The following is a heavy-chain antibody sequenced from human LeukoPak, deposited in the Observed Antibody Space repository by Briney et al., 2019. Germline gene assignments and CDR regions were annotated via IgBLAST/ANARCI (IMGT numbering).Heavy chain of an antibody. CDR2: ISGSGGST. CDR3: AKDARVYSGSYSEFDY. Sequence: GGSLRLSCAASGFTFSSYAMSWVRQAPGKGLEWVSAISGSGGSTYYADSVKGRFTISRDTSKNTLYLQMNSLRAEDTAVYYCAKDARVYSGSYSEFDYWGQGTLVTVSS. J-gene: IGHJ4*02. CDR1: GFTFSSYA. V-gene: IGHV3-23*01. D-gene: IGHD1-26*01.